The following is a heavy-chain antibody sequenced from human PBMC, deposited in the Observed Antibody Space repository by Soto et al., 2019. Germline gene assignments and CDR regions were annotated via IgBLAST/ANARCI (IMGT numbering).Heavy chain of an antibody. CDR2: INIDGIT. D-gene: IGHD3-22*01. J-gene: IGHJ4*02. V-gene: IGHV3-74*01. CDR1: GFTFSSYW. Sequence: EVPLVESGGGLVQPGGSLRLSCAASGFTFSSYWMHWVRQAPGKGLVWVSRINIDGITSYADSVKGRFTISRDNAKNTLYLQMNTLGAGDTAVYYCARGDGDNYDGHGYLARHWGQGTLVTVSS. CDR3: ARGDGDNYDGHGYLARH.